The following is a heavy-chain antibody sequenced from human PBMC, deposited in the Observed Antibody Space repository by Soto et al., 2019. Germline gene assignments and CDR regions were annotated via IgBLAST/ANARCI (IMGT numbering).Heavy chain of an antibody. D-gene: IGHD6-6*01. J-gene: IGHJ4*02. Sequence: QVQLQESGPGLVKPSQTLSLTCTVSGGSISSNNYYWRWIRQPPGKGLEWIGNIYYSGSTYYSPSLKSRLTISVDTSRNQFSLNLSSVTAADTAVYYCAREEKLGGYFDYWGQGTLVTVSS. CDR2: IYYSGST. V-gene: IGHV4-30-4*01. CDR1: GGSISSNNYY. CDR3: AREEKLGGYFDY.